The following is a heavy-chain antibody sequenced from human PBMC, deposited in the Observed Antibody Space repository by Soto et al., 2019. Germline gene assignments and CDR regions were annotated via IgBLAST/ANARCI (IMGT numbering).Heavy chain of an antibody. D-gene: IGHD1-26*01. CDR3: ARGPYSGSFLPFDP. CDR2: IIPIFGTP. CDR1: GCTFTNYA. Sequence: GASVQVSCKASGCTFTNYAIRWVRQAPGQGLEWMGGIIPIFGTPIYAQRFQGRVTITADESTSTAYMELSSLRFEDTAVYYCARGPYSGSFLPFDPWGQGPLVTVSS. J-gene: IGHJ5*02. V-gene: IGHV1-69*13.